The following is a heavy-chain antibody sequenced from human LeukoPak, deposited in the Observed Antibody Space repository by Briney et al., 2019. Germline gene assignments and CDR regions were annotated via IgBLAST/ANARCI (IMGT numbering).Heavy chain of an antibody. CDR3: ARGLVGKGVDY. V-gene: IGHV4-59*11. D-gene: IGHD6-6*01. J-gene: IGHJ4*02. CDR1: GGSISSHY. CDR2: IYYSGST. Sequence: SETLSLTCTVSGGSISSHYWSWIRQPPGKGLEWIGYIYYSGSTNYNPSLKSRVTISVDTSKSQFSLKLSSVTAADTAVYYCARGLVGKGVDYWGQGTLVTVSS.